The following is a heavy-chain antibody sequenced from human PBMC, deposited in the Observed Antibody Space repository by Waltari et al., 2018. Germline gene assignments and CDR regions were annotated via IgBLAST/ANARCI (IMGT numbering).Heavy chain of an antibody. D-gene: IGHD3-3*01. J-gene: IGHJ5*02. V-gene: IGHV3-11*04. CDR1: GFTFSDYY. CDR3: ARAPKYDPWRFDP. Sequence: QVQLVESGGGLVKPGGSLRLSCAASGFTFSDYYMSWIRQAPGKGLYGVSYMSSSGSTIYYADSVKGRFTISRDNAKNSLYLQMNSLRAEDTAVYYCARAPKYDPWRFDPWGQGTLVTVSS. CDR2: MSSSGSTI.